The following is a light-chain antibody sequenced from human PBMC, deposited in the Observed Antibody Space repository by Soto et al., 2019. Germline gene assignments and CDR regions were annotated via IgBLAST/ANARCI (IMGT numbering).Light chain of an antibody. CDR2: EGS. CDR1: SSDVGSYNY. CDR3: SSYTSSSTV. V-gene: IGLV2-14*01. Sequence: QSVLTQPASVSGSPGQSITISCTGTSSDVGSYNYVSWYQQHPGKAPKLMISEGSNRPSGVSSRFSGSKSGNTASLTISGLLAEDEADYYCSSYTSSSTVFGTGTKLTVL. J-gene: IGLJ1*01.